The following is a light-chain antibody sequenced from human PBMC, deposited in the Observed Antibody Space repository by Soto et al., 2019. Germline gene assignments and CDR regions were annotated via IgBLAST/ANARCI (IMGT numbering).Light chain of an antibody. Sequence: EIVMTQSPATLSVSPGERATLSCRARQSVRSNLAWYQQKPGQAPRLLIYDASTRATGIPARFSGSGSGTEFILTISSLQSEDFGVYYCQQYNNWPPITLGQGTRLEIK. J-gene: IGKJ5*01. CDR3: QQYNNWPPIT. CDR1: QSVRSN. V-gene: IGKV3D-15*01. CDR2: DAS.